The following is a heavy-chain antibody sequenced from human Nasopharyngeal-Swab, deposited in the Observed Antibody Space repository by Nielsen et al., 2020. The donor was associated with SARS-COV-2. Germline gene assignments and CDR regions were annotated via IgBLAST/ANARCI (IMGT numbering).Heavy chain of an antibody. Sequence: SETLSLTCTVSGGSISNYYWNWIRQPPGKGLEWIGYIYYSGNTNYNPSLKSRVTISVDTSKNQFSLRLSSVTAADTAVYYCARGGWEGIAAADTRVYWGQGTLVTVSS. V-gene: IGHV4-59*01. J-gene: IGHJ4*02. CDR1: GGSISNYY. D-gene: IGHD6-13*01. CDR2: IYYSGNT. CDR3: ARGGWEGIAAADTRVY.